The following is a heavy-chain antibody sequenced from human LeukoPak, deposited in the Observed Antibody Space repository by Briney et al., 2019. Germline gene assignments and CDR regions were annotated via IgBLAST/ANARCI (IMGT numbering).Heavy chain of an antibody. V-gene: IGHV3-74*01. CDR1: GNYW. Sequence: GGSLRLSCAASGNYWMHWVRQVPGKGLVWVSHINSDGSWTSYADSVKGRLTISKDNAKNTVYLQMNSLRAEDTAVYYCVSFYEPYWGRGTLVTVSS. J-gene: IGHJ4*02. D-gene: IGHD2/OR15-2a*01. CDR2: INSDGSWT. CDR3: VSFYEPY.